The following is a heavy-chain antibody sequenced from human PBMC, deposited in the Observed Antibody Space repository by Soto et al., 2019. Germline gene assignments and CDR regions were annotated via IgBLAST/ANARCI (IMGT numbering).Heavy chain of an antibody. CDR1: GGSISSYY. D-gene: IGHD3-10*01. V-gene: IGHV4-59*01. CDR3: ARASDYYGSGSYTWFDP. Sequence: SETLSLTCTVSGGSISSYYWSWIRQPPGKGLEWIGYIYYSGSTNYNPSLKSRVTISVDTSKNQFSLKLSSVTAADTAVYYCARASDYYGSGSYTWFDPWGQGALVTVSS. J-gene: IGHJ5*02. CDR2: IYYSGST.